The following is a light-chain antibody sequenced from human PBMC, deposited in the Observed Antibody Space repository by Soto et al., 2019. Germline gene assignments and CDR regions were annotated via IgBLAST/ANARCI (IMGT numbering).Light chain of an antibody. V-gene: IGLV2-14*03. Sequence: QSVLTQPASVSGSPGQSITISCSGTNSDIGSYNYVSWYQHHPGRAPQLLIYDVSYRPSGISNRFSGSKSGNTASLTISGLQAEDEADYYCSSCTSSSTIFGGGTQLTVL. J-gene: IGLJ2*01. CDR1: NSDIGSYNY. CDR2: DVS. CDR3: SSCTSSSTI.